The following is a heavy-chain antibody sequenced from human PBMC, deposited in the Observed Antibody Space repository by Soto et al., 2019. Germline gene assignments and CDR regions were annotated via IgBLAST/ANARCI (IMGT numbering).Heavy chain of an antibody. V-gene: IGHV1-8*01. J-gene: IGHJ6*02. CDR2: MNPNSGNT. CDR3: ARDIGTEAAAGFIGNYYYYGMDV. CDR1: GYTFTIYD. D-gene: IGHD6-13*01. Sequence: ASVKVSCKASGYTFTIYDINWVRQATGQGLEWMGWMNPNSGNTGYAQKFQGRVTMTRNTSISTAYMELSSLRSEDTAVYYCARDIGTEAAAGFIGNYYYYGMDVWGQGTTVTVS.